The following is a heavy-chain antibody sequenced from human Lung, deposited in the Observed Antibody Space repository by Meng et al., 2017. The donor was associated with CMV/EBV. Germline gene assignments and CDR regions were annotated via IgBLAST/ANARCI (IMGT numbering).Heavy chain of an antibody. D-gene: IGHD5-12*01. Sequence: GGSLRLSCESSGFRFDDYGMTWVRQVPGKGLEWVSGINWNGASIGYAGSVRGRFIISRDNVREALYLQMNNLRAGDTAVYYCAKVHWLPRSQNNDRYVAMAFWGQGNXV. CDR2: INWNGASI. J-gene: IGHJ6*01. CDR3: AKVHWLPRSQNNDRYVAMAF. V-gene: IGHV3-20*04. CDR1: GFRFDDYG.